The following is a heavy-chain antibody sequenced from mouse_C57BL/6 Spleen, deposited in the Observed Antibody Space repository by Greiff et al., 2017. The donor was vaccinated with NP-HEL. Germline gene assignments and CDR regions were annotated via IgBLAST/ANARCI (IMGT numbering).Heavy chain of an antibody. CDR2: ISDGGSYT. D-gene: IGHD2-3*01. J-gene: IGHJ4*01. Sequence: EVKVVESGGGLVKPGGSLKLSCAASGFTFSSYAMSWVRQTPEKRLEWVATISDGGSYTYYPDNVKGRFTISRDNAKNNLYLQMSHLKSEDTAMYYCARTIYDGYYDFYAMDYWGQGTSVTVSS. CDR1: GFTFSSYA. CDR3: ARTIYDGYYDFYAMDY. V-gene: IGHV5-4*03.